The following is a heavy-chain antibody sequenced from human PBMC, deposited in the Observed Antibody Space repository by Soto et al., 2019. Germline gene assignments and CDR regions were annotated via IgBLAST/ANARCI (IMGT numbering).Heavy chain of an antibody. V-gene: IGHV4-59*01. Sequence: SETLSLTCPVSGGSIISYYWNWIRQPTGKGLEWIGYIHYSGSTNYNPSLKSRVTISVDTSNNQFSLKLSSVTAADTAVYYCATGRFSAMIRGVIMFDPWGQGTLVTVSS. J-gene: IGHJ5*02. CDR2: IHYSGST. D-gene: IGHD3-10*01. CDR1: GGSIISYY. CDR3: ATGRFSAMIRGVIMFDP.